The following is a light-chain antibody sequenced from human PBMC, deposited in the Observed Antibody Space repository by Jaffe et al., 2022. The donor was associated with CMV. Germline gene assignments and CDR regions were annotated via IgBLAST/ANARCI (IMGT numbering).Light chain of an antibody. CDR3: ATWHDSQNVAV. J-gene: IGLJ2*01. V-gene: IGLV1-44*01. CDR2: RND. CDR1: TPNIGSNG. Sequence: QSVLTQPPSASGTPGQRVSISCSGSTPNIGSNGVNWYQQLPGTAPKLLIYRNDQRPSGVPDRFSGSKSGTSASLAISGLQSEDEADYYCATWHDSQNVAVFGGGTKLTVL.